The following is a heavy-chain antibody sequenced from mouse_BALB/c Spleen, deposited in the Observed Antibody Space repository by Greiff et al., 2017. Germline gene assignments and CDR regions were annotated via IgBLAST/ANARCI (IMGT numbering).Heavy chain of an antibody. J-gene: IGHJ4*01. Sequence: VQVVESGPGLVAPSQSLSITCTVSGFSLTGYGVNWVRQPPGKGLEWLGMIWGDGSTDYNSALKSRLSISKDNSKSQVFLKMNSLQTDDTARYYCASFYDYDAMDYWGQGTSVTVSS. CDR2: IWGDGST. CDR3: ASFYDYDAMDY. D-gene: IGHD1-1*01. V-gene: IGHV2-6-7*01. CDR1: GFSLTGYG.